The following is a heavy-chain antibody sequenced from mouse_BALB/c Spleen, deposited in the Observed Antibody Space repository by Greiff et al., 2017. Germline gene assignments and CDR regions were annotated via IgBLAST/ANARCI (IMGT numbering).Heavy chain of an antibody. Sequence: VMLVESGPGLVAPSQSLSITCTVSGFSLTGYGVNWVRQPPGKGLEWLGMIWGDGSTDYNSALKSRLSISKDNSKSQVFLKMNSLQTDDTARYYCARDRGVRRWYFDVWGAGTTVTVSS. J-gene: IGHJ1*01. CDR3: ARDRGVRRWYFDV. V-gene: IGHV2-6-7*01. CDR1: GFSLTGYG. CDR2: IWGDGST. D-gene: IGHD2-14*01.